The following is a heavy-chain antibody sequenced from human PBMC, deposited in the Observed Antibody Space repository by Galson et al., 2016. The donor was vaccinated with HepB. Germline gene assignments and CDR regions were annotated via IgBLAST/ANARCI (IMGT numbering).Heavy chain of an antibody. CDR2: LKRKSDGGTA. D-gene: IGHD2-21*02. Sequence: SLRLSCAASGFSVSNDWMHWVRQAPGKGLEWVGLLKRKSDGGTANYAAPLKGRFTISRDDSKNTLYLQMNSLMTGDTGVYYCWGDDYWGHGTLVTVSS. CDR3: WGDDY. CDR1: GFSVSNDW. J-gene: IGHJ4*01. V-gene: IGHV3-15*01.